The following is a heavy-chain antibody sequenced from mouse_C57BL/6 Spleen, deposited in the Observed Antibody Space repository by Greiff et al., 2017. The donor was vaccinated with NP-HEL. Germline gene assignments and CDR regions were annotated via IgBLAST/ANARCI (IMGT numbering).Heavy chain of an antibody. CDR2: IYPRSGNT. V-gene: IGHV1-81*01. CDR3: ARSPFTTVVATRDYYAMDY. Sequence: LVESGAELARPGASVKLSCKASGYTFTSYGISWVKQRTGQGLEWIGEIYPRSGNTYYNEKFKGKATLTADKSSSTAYMELRSLTSEDSAVYFCARSPFTTVVATRDYYAMDYWGQGTSVTVSS. CDR1: GYTFTSYG. D-gene: IGHD1-1*01. J-gene: IGHJ4*01.